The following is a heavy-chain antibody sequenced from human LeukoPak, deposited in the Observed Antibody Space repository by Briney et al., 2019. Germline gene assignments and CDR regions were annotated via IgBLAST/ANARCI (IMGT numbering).Heavy chain of an antibody. CDR3: ARDSPAKVDTSGYYYGDYFDY. J-gene: IGHJ4*01. CDR1: GFTFSGYW. Sequence: GGSLRLSCVASGFTFSGYWMTWVRQAPGKGLEWVANIKQDGSEKYYVDSVKGRFTISRDNAKNSLYLQMNSLRAEDTAVYYCARDSPAKVDTSGYYYGDYFDYGGQGTLVTVAS. D-gene: IGHD3-22*01. V-gene: IGHV3-7*03. CDR2: IKQDGSEK.